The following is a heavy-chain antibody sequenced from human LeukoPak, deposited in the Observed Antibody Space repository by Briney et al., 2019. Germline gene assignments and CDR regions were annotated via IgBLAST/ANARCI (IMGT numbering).Heavy chain of an antibody. CDR2: INHSGST. J-gene: IGHJ4*02. D-gene: IGHD5-18*01. CDR3: ASHSYGKGFDY. V-gene: IGHV4-34*01. CDR1: GGSFSGYY. Sequence: SETLSLTCAVYGGSFSGYYWSWIRQPPGKGLEWIGEINHSGSTNYNPSLKSRVTISVDTSKNQFSLKLSSVTAADTAVYYCASHSYGKGFDYWGQGTLVTVSS.